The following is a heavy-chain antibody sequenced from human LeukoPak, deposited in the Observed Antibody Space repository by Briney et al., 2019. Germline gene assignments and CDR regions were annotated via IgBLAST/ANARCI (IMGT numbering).Heavy chain of an antibody. Sequence: PSETLSLTCNVFGYSISSDYYWSWIRQPPGKGLEWIGYIYYSGSTNYNPSLKSRVTISVDTSKNQFSLKLSSVTAADTAVYYCARATAFGWFDPWGQGTLVTVSS. CDR3: ARATAFGWFDP. D-gene: IGHD3-10*01. CDR2: IYYSGST. J-gene: IGHJ5*02. V-gene: IGHV4-61*01. CDR1: GYSISSDYY.